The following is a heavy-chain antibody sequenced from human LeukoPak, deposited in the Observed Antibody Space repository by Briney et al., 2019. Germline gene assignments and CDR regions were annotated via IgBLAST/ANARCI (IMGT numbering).Heavy chain of an antibody. CDR1: GFTFSSYG. Sequence: GGSLRLSCAASGFTFSSYGMSWVRQAPGKGLEWVSAISGSGSSIYYADSVKGRFTISRDNAKDSLYLQMNSLRAEDTAVYYCARDPGSGYEEHFDYWGQGTLVTVSS. J-gene: IGHJ4*02. CDR2: ISGSGSSI. CDR3: ARDPGSGYEEHFDY. D-gene: IGHD5-12*01. V-gene: IGHV3-21*04.